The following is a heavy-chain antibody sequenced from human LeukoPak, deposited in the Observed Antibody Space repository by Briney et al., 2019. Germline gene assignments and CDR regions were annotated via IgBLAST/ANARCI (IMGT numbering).Heavy chain of an antibody. V-gene: IGHV4-4*09. CDR3: ARATQRYCSGTTCFPYLFDT. Sequence: SGTLSLTCTVSGGSMTHYFWNWIRQAPGKGLEWIGYTHTSGSPDYSRYLKSRVTISLDTSKNHFSLILSSVTAADTAVYFCARATQRYCSGTTCFPYLFDTWGQGTLATVSS. CDR2: THTSGSP. CDR1: GGSMTHYF. J-gene: IGHJ5*02. D-gene: IGHD2-2*01.